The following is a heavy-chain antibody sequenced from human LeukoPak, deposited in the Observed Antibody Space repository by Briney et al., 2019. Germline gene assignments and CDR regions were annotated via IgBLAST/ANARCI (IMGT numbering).Heavy chain of an antibody. Sequence: PSETLSLTCTVSGDSISPYYWGWIRQPPGKGLEWIGYIYYSGDTTYNPSLKSRVTMSVDTSKNQFSLKLSSVTAADTAVYYCARHKYSSSSPFDFWGQGTLVTVSS. J-gene: IGHJ4*02. CDR1: GDSISPYY. CDR2: IYYSGDT. CDR3: ARHKYSSSSPFDF. D-gene: IGHD6-6*01. V-gene: IGHV4-59*01.